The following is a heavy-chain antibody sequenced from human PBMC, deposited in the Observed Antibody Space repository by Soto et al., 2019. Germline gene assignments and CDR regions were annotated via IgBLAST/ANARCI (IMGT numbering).Heavy chain of an antibody. CDR1: GYTFTSYD. J-gene: IGHJ6*02. CDR2: MNPNSGNT. V-gene: IGHV1-8*01. Sequence: QLVQSGAEVKKPGASVKVSCKASGYTFTSYDINWVRQATGQGLEWMGWMNPNSGNTGYAPNTQSTFPXXRNTSISTAYMALSSLRSEDTAVYYCARERKGMDVWGQGTTVTVSS. CDR3: ARERKGMDV.